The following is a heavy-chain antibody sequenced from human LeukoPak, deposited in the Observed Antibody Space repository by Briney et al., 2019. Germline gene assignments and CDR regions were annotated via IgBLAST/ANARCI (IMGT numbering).Heavy chain of an antibody. CDR3: CSGYEFDY. D-gene: IGHD5-12*01. CDR1: GFTFSSYA. V-gene: IGHV3-64D*06. Sequence: GGSLRLSCSASGFTFSSYAMYWVRQAQGKGLEYVSVISSNGGSTYHSDSVKGRFTVSRDNSKNTLYLQMSSLRAEDTAVYYCCSGYEFDYWGQGTLVTVSS. J-gene: IGHJ4*02. CDR2: ISSNGGST.